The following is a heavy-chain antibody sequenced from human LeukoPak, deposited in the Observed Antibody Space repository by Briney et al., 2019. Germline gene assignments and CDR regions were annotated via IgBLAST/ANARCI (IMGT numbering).Heavy chain of an antibody. CDR3: AKRSLSGTLDY. V-gene: IGHV3-74*03. CDR1: GFTFSSYW. Sequence: GGSLRLSCAASGFTFSSYWMYWVRQAPGKGLVWVSRINSDGYTTQYADSVKGRFTTSRDNAKNTLYLQMNSLRAEGTAVYYCAKRSLSGTLDYWGQGTLVTVSS. CDR2: INSDGYTT. D-gene: IGHD1-1*01. J-gene: IGHJ4*02.